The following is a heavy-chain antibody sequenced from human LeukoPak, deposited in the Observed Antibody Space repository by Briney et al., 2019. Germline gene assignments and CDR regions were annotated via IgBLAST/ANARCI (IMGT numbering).Heavy chain of an antibody. CDR3: AREVNSGSFDY. Sequence: SETLSLTCTVSGGSISSYYWSWIRQPPGKGLEWIGYIYYSGSTNYNPSLKSRVTISVDTSKNQFSLKLSSVTAADAAVYYCAREVNSGSFDYWGQGTLVTVSS. CDR1: GGSISSYY. CDR2: IYYSGST. V-gene: IGHV4-59*01. J-gene: IGHJ4*02. D-gene: IGHD1-26*01.